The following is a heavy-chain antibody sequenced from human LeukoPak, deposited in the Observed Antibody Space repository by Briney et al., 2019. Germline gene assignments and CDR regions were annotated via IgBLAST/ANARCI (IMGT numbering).Heavy chain of an antibody. D-gene: IGHD2-21*02. CDR2: TSYDGNIK. CDR3: ARDPVAYCGSDCYSAP. Sequence: PGRSLRLSCAASGFHFNSYAMHWLRQAPGKGLEWVAVTSYDGNIKYYADSVKGRFTISRDNSKNTLYLEMNSLRAEDTAVYYCARDPVAYCGSDCYSAPWGQGTLVTVSS. V-gene: IGHV3-30-3*01. CDR1: GFHFNSYA. J-gene: IGHJ5*02.